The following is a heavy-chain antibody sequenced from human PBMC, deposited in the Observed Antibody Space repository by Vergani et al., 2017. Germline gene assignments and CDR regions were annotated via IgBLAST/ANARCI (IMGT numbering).Heavy chain of an antibody. CDR2: IWYDGSNK. CDR1: GFTFSSYG. V-gene: IGHV3-33*01. CDR3: TRTTYYYDSSGYREDV. Sequence: QVQLVESGGGVVQPGRSLRLSCAASGFTFSSYGMHWVRQAPGKGLEWVAVIWYDGSNKYYADSVKGRFTISRDNSKNTLYLQMNSLRAEDTAVYYCTRTTYYYDSSGYREDVWGKGTTVTVSS. J-gene: IGHJ6*04. D-gene: IGHD3-22*01.